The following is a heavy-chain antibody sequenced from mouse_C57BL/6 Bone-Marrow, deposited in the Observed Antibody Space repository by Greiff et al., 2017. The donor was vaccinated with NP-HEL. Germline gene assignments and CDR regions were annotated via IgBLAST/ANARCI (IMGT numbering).Heavy chain of an antibody. J-gene: IGHJ4*01. CDR1: GYTFTSYW. CDR2: IDPNSGGT. D-gene: IGHD1-1*01. V-gene: IGHV1-72*01. Sequence: QVQLQQPGAELVKPGASVKLSCKASGYTFTSYWMHWVKQRPGRGLEWLGRIDPNSGGTKYNEKFKSKATLTVDKPSSTAYMQLSSLTSEDSAVYYCARSYYYGFMDYWGQGTSVTVSS. CDR3: ARSYYYGFMDY.